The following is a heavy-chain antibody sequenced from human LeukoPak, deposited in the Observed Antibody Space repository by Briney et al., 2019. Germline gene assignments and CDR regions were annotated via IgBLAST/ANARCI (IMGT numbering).Heavy chain of an antibody. CDR3: ANGGEVQPNNWFDP. CDR2: ISGDSTTI. V-gene: IGHV3-48*02. J-gene: IGHJ5*02. D-gene: IGHD2-21*01. CDR1: GFSFRNNG. Sequence: GGSLRLSCAASGFSFRNNGMSWVRQAPGKGLECVSYISGDSTTIYYADSVKGRFTISRDNAKNSLYLHLNSLRDDDTAVYYCANGGEVQPNNWFDPWGQGILVTVSS.